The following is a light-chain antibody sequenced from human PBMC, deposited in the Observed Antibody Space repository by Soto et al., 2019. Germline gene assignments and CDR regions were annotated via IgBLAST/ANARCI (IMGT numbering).Light chain of an antibody. J-gene: IGKJ5*01. CDR1: QSVSTY. V-gene: IGKV3-11*01. CDR2: DAS. Sequence: EVVLTQSPATLSFSPVERATLSCRASQSVSTYLAWYQQKPGQAPRLLIYDASNRATGIPARFSGSGSAKDFTLTISSLEPEDFAVYYCQQRSSWITFGQGTRLEIK. CDR3: QQRSSWIT.